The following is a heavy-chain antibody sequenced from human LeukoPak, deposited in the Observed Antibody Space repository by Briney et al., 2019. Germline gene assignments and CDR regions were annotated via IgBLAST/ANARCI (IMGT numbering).Heavy chain of an antibody. D-gene: IGHD4-17*01. CDR2: IYYSGST. CDR3: ARMGNPATVTTDY. CDR1: GGSISSYY. J-gene: IGHJ4*02. Sequence: SETLSLTCTVSGGSISSYYWSWIRQPPGKGLEWIGYIYYSGSTNYNPSLKSRVTISVDTSKNQFSLKLSSVTAADTAVYYCARMGNPATVTTDYWGQGTLVTVSS. V-gene: IGHV4-59*08.